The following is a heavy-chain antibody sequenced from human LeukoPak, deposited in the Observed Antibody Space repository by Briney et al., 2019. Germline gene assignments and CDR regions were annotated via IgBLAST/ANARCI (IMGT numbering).Heavy chain of an antibody. V-gene: IGHV1-18*01. CDR3: ARDYFSYCSSTSCSINWFDP. J-gene: IGHJ5*02. D-gene: IGHD2-2*01. CDR1: GYTFTSHG. CDR2: ISAYNGNT. Sequence: ASVRVSCKASGYTFTSHGISWARQAPGQGLEWMGWISAYNGNTNYAQRLQGRVTMTTDTSTSTAYMELRSLRSDDTAVYYCARDYFSYCSSTSCSINWFDPWGQGTLVTVSS.